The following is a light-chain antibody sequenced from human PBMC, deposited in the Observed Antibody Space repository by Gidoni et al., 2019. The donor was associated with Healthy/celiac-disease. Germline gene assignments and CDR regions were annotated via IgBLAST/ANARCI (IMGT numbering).Light chain of an antibody. CDR3: QQSYSTPPVT. CDR1: QSISSY. Sequence: DIQMTQSPSSLSASVGDRVTITCRASQSISSYLNWYQQKPGKAPKLLIYAASSLQSGVPSRFSGSGSGTDFTITISSLQPEDFETYYCQQSYSTPPVTFGQGTRLEIK. V-gene: IGKV1-39*01. CDR2: AAS. J-gene: IGKJ5*01.